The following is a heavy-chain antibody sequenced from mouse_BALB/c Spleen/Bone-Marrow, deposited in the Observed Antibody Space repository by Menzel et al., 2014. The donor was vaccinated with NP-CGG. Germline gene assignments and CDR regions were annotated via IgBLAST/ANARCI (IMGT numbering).Heavy chain of an antibody. D-gene: IGHD2-2*01. V-gene: IGHV1-7*01. CDR3: ARSRDGYDSFAY. J-gene: IGHJ3*01. CDR2: INPSTGYT. Sequence: QVQLQQSGAELAKPGASVKMSCKASGYTFTSYWMHWVKQRPGQGLEWIGYINPSTGYTEYNQKFKDKATLTADKSSSTAYMQLSGLTSEDSAVYYCARSRDGYDSFAYWGQGTLVTVSA. CDR1: GYTFTSYW.